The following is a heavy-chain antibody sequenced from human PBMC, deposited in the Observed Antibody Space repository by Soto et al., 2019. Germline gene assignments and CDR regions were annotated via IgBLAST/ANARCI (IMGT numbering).Heavy chain of an antibody. D-gene: IGHD4-4*01. CDR2: IYYSGST. V-gene: IGHV4-59*01. J-gene: IGHJ5*02. CDR3: ARSTVTTIRFDP. Sequence: WETLSLTCTVSGGSISSYYWSWIRQPPGKGLEWIGYIYYSGSTNYNPSLKSRVTISVDTSKNQFSLKLSSVTAADTAVYYCARSTVTTIRFDPWGQGTLVTVSS. CDR1: GGSISSYY.